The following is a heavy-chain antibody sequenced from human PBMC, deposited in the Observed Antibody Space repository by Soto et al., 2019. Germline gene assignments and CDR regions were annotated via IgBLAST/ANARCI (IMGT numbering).Heavy chain of an antibody. V-gene: IGHV4-30-2*01. CDR2: IYHSGST. D-gene: IGHD2-21*02. Sequence: SESLALSCAVCGGCISSGGYAWSWIRQPPGKGLEWIGYIYHSGSTYYNPSLKSRVTISVDRSKNQFSLKLSSVTAADTAVYYCARGSPVATDYWGQGTLVTVSS. CDR1: GGCISSGGYA. J-gene: IGHJ4*02. CDR3: ARGSPVATDY.